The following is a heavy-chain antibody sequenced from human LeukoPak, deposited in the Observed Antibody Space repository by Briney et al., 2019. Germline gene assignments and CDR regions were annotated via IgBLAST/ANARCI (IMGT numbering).Heavy chain of an antibody. CDR2: IKQDGSEK. J-gene: IGHJ4*02. CDR1: EFTFSSYW. D-gene: IGHD6-19*01. Sequence: PGGSLRLSCAASEFTFSSYWMSWVRQAPGKGLEWVANIKQDGSEKYYVDSVKGRFTISRDNAKNSLYLQMNSLRAEDTAVYYCARDAVVAVAGMYYFDYWGQGTLVTVSS. V-gene: IGHV3-7*01. CDR3: ARDAVVAVAGMYYFDY.